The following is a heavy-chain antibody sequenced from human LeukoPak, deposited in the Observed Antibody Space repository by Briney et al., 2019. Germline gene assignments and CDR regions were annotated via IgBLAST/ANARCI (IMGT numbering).Heavy chain of an antibody. D-gene: IGHD4-17*01. J-gene: IGHJ6*02. CDR3: AKDSRQVTTVTAYYYYYGMDV. CDR1: GGTFSSYA. CDR2: IIPILGIA. V-gene: IGHV1-69*04. Sequence: SVKVSCKASGGTFSSYAISWVRQAPGQGLEWMGRIIPILGIANYAQKFQGRVTVTADKSTSTAYMELSSLRSEDTAVYYCAKDSRQVTTVTAYYYYYGMDVWGQGTTVTVSS.